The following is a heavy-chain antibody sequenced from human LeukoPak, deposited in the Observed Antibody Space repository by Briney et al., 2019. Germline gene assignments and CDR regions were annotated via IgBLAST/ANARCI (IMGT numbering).Heavy chain of an antibody. J-gene: IGHJ4*02. CDR1: GGSLSSSSYY. CDR3: AGLARWELVFDY. Sequence: SETLSLTCTVSGGSLSSSSYYWGWIRQPPGKGLEWIGYIYYSGSTNSNPSLKSRVTISVDTSKNQFYLNLISATATDTDAYYCAGLARWELVFDYWGKGTGVTVP. V-gene: IGHV4-39*07. D-gene: IGHD4-23*01. CDR2: IYYSGST.